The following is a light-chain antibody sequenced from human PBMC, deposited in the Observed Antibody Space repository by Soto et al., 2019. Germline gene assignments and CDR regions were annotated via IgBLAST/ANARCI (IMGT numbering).Light chain of an antibody. V-gene: IGKV3-15*01. CDR3: QQSNKWPYT. CDR2: GAS. Sequence: DIVMTQSPVTLSVSPGERATLSCRASQSVSSNLAWYQQRPGQSLRLLFYGASTRATGIPARFRGSGSGTDFTLTISSLQSEDFAVYYCQQSNKWPYTFGQGTKLE. CDR1: QSVSSN. J-gene: IGKJ2*01.